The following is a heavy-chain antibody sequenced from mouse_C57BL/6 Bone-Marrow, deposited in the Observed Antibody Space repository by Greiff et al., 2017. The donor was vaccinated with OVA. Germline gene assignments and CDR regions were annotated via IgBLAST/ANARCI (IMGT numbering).Heavy chain of an antibody. CDR2: ISNLAYSI. CDR1: GFTFSDYG. J-gene: IGHJ1*03. CDR3: AREYHYYGSSYWYFDV. V-gene: IGHV5-15*01. Sequence: VQLKESGGGLVQPGGSLKLSCAASGFTFSDYGMAWVRQAPRKGPEWVAFISNLAYSIYYADTVTGRFTISRENAKNTLYLEMSSLRSEDTAMYYCAREYHYYGSSYWYFDVWGTGTTVTVSS. D-gene: IGHD1-1*01.